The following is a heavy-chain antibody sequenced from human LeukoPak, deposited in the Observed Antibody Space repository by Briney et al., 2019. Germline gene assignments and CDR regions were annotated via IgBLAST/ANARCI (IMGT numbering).Heavy chain of an antibody. D-gene: IGHD2-2*01. Sequence: SETLSLTCAVYGGSFSGYYWGWIRQPPGKGLEWIGEINHSGSTNYNPSLKSRVTISVDTSKNQFSLKLSSVTAADTAVYYCARGRVRCSSTSCRHSYNWFDPWGQGTLVTVSS. V-gene: IGHV4-34*01. CDR2: INHSGST. CDR3: ARGRVRCSSTSCRHSYNWFDP. CDR1: GGSFSGYY. J-gene: IGHJ5*02.